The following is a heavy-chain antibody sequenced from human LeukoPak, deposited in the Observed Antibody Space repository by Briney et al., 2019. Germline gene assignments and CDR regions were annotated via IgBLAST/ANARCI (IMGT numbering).Heavy chain of an antibody. CDR2: SSGSGGTT. Sequence: GGSLRLSCAASGFTFSSYAMSWVRQAPGKGLEWVSVTSSGSGGTTFYADSVKGRFTISRDNSKNTLYMQMNSLRAEDTAVYYCAKGGQSSGRFDPWGQGTLVTVSS. V-gene: IGHV3-23*01. J-gene: IGHJ5*02. D-gene: IGHD2-15*01. CDR3: AKGGQSSGRFDP. CDR1: GFTFSSYA.